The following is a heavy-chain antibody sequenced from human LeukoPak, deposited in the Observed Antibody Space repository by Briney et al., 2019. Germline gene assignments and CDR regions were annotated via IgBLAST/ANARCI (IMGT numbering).Heavy chain of an antibody. CDR3: GRHAHNGDFAY. Sequence: SETLSLTCTVSGGSISIMNHYWGWIRQPPEKGLEWIGSILYSGNTWYTPSLKSRVTISVDTSRSQFSLELTSVTAADTAVYYCGRHAHNGDFAYWGQGILVTVSS. J-gene: IGHJ4*02. CDR1: GGSISIMNHY. V-gene: IGHV4-39*01. D-gene: IGHD2-8*01. CDR2: ILYSGNT.